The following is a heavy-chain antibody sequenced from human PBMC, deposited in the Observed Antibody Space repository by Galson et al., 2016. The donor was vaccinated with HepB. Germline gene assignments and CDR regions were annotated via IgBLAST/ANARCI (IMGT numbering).Heavy chain of an antibody. CDR3: AKNDILAGYSAFDY. CDR2: ISATGTTI. V-gene: IGHV3-48*01. Sequence: SLRLSCAASGFTFSSYNMNWVRQAPGKGLEWISYISATGTTIDYADSVKGRFTISRDNSKNTLSLQMNSLRAEDTAVYYCAKNDILAGYSAFDYWGQGTLVTVSS. CDR1: GFTFSSYN. J-gene: IGHJ4*02. D-gene: IGHD3-9*01.